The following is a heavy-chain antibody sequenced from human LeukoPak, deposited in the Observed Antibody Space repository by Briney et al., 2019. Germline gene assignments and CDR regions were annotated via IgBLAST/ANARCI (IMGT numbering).Heavy chain of an antibody. Sequence: PSETLSLTCTVSGGSISSYYWSWIRQPPGKGLEWIGYIYYSGSTNYNPSLKSRVTISVDTSKNQFPLKLSSVTAADTAVYYCARDLGYDILTGAFDPWGQGTLVTVSS. CDR3: ARDLGYDILTGAFDP. CDR2: IYYSGST. CDR1: GGSISSYY. V-gene: IGHV4-59*01. J-gene: IGHJ5*02. D-gene: IGHD3-9*01.